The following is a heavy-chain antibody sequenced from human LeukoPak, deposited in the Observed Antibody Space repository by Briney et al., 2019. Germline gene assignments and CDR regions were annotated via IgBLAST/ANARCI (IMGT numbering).Heavy chain of an antibody. J-gene: IGHJ6*02. CDR2: ISYDGSNK. D-gene: IGHD2-15*01. CDR1: GFTFSSYA. CDR3: ARGEVQYCSGGSCYSLGFYYYYYGMDV. V-gene: IGHV3-30-3*01. Sequence: PGRSLRLSCAASGFTFSSYAMHWVRQAPGKGLEWVAVISYDGSNKYYADSVKGRFTISRDNPKNTLYLQMNSLRAEDTAVYYCARGEVQYCSGGSCYSLGFYYYYYGMDVWGQGTTVTVSS.